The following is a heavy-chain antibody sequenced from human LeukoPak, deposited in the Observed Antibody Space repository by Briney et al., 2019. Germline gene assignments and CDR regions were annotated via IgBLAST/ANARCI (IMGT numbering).Heavy chain of an antibody. CDR3: ARARACYYDSSGYPDAFDI. J-gene: IGHJ3*02. D-gene: IGHD3-22*01. CDR1: GGTFSSYA. V-gene: IGHV1-69*05. Sequence: ASVKVSCKASGGTFSSYAISWVRRAPGQGLEWMGRIIPIFGTANYAQKFQGRVTITTDESTSTAYMELSSLRSEDTAVYYCARARACYYDSSGYPDAFDIWGQGTMVTVSS. CDR2: IIPIFGTA.